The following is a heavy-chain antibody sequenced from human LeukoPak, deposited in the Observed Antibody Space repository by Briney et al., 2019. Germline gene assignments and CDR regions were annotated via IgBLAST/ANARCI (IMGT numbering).Heavy chain of an antibody. V-gene: IGHV3-23*01. CDR3: AKVSGSGTYFPEY. J-gene: IGHJ4*02. Sequence: GGSLRLSCAASGITFSSYAMSWVRQAPGKGLEWVSAISGSGGSTYYADSVKGRFTISRDNSKNTLYLQMNSLRAEDTAIYYCAKVSGSGTYFPEYWGQGTLVTVSS. D-gene: IGHD3-10*01. CDR2: ISGSGGST. CDR1: GITFSSYA.